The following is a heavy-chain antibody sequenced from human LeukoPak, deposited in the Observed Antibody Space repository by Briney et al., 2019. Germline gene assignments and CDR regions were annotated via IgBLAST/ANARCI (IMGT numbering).Heavy chain of an antibody. CDR1: GYTFTSYY. J-gene: IGHJ4*02. CDR3: ARDRKKTRIQLDYFDY. V-gene: IGHV1-46*01. D-gene: IGHD5-18*01. Sequence: ASVNVSCKASGYTFTSYYMHWVRQAPGQGLEWMGIINPSGGSTSYAQKFQGRVTMTRDTSTSTVYMELSSLRSEDTAVYYCARDRKKTRIQLDYFDYWGQGTLVTVSS. CDR2: INPSGGST.